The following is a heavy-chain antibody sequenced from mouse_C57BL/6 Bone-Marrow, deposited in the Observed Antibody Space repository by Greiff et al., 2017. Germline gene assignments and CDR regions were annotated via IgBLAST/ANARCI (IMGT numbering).Heavy chain of an antibody. V-gene: IGHV1S81*02. CDR2: INPSNGDT. CDR3: TRGGYGGFAY. CDR1: GYTFTSYY. D-gene: IGHD2-2*01. J-gene: IGHJ3*01. Sequence: QVQLQQPGAELVKPGASVMLSCKASGYTFTSYYMDWVKQRPGQGLEWIGGINPSNGDTTFNEKFKSKAILTVDKSSSTAYMQLSSLTSEDTAVYYCTRGGYGGFAYWVQGTLVTVSA.